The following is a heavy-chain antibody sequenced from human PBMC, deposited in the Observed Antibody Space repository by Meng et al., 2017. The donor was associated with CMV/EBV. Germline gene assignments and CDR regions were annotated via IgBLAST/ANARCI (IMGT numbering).Heavy chain of an antibody. D-gene: IGHD3-10*01. J-gene: IGHJ5*02. CDR2: ISAYNGNT. CDR3: ARNYYGSGSWFDP. CDR1: GYTFTSDG. Sequence: QGHVVNVGREEKSAGASWQVSCQASGYTFTSDGISLVRQAPGQGLGWMGWISAYNGNTNYAQKLQGRVTMTTDTSTSTAYMELRSLRSDDTAVYYCARNYYGSGSWFDPWGQGTLVTVSS. V-gene: IGHV1-18*01.